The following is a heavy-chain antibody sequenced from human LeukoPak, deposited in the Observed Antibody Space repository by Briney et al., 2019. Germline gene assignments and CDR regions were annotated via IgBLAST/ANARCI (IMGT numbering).Heavy chain of an antibody. D-gene: IGHD3-3*01. J-gene: IGHJ5*02. CDR3: ARHTIFCSFINCSPFDP. V-gene: IGHV4-59*08. CDR1: GGSISSYY. CDR2: VSHDGIT. Sequence: SETLSLTCTVSGGSISSYYWAWIRQTPEQQLEWMGSVSHDGITNYSPSLGGRVSLSADTSKNAFFMEVHSVTAADSAIYYCARHTIFCSFINCSPFDPWGQGTLVTVSS.